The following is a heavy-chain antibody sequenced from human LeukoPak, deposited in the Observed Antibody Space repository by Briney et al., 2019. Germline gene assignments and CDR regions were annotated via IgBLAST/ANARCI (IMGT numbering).Heavy chain of an antibody. V-gene: IGHV4-61*02. D-gene: IGHD3/OR15-3a*01. CDR3: ARPTGSGLFILP. CDR2: IYTSGST. J-gene: IGHJ4*02. CDR1: GGSISSGSYY. Sequence: SETLSLTCTVSGGSISSGSYYWSWIRQPAGKGLEWIGRIYTSGSTNYNPSLKSRVTISVDTSKNQFSLKLSSVTAADTAVYYCARPTGSGLFILPGGQGTLVTVSS.